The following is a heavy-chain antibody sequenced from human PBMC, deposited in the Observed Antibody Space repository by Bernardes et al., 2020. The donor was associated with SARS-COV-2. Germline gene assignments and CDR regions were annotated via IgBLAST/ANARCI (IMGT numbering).Heavy chain of an antibody. V-gene: IGHV3-21*06. CDR3: ARDVSLDGMDV. Sequence: GSLRLSCAASGFIFSNYNMNWVRQAPGKGLEWVASTDVGTTHISYADSVKGRFTISRDNAENLLYLQMNSLRPEDTAVYYCARDVSLDGMDVWGQGTTVTVSS. J-gene: IGHJ6*02. CDR2: TDVGTTHI. D-gene: IGHD3-16*01. CDR1: GFIFSNYN.